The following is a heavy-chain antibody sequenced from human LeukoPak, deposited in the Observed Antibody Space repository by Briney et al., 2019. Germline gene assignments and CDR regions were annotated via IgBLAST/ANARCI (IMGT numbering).Heavy chain of an antibody. J-gene: IGHJ3*02. CDR3: TFSSYGDLIGVDAFDI. D-gene: IGHD4-17*01. CDR1: GFTFSSYW. CDR2: INSDGSST. V-gene: IGHV3-74*01. Sequence: PGGSLRLSCAASGFTFSSYWMHWVRQAPGKGLVWVSRINSDGSSTNYADSVKGRFTISRDNAKNTLYLQMNSLRAEDTAVYSCTFSSYGDLIGVDAFDIWGQGTMVTVSS.